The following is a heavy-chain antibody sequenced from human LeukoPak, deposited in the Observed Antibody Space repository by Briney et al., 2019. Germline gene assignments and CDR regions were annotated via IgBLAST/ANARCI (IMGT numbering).Heavy chain of an antibody. CDR1: GDSINTNIYY. V-gene: IGHV4-39*07. Sequence: SETLSLTCTVSGDSINTNIYYWGWIRQPPGKGLEWIGHVYYSGSTYSSPSLKGRVTILLDTSNNHFSLRLSSVTAADTAVYYCARERFYAEDAFDIWGQGTMVTVSS. CDR2: VYYSGST. D-gene: IGHD3-16*01. CDR3: ARERFYAEDAFDI. J-gene: IGHJ3*02.